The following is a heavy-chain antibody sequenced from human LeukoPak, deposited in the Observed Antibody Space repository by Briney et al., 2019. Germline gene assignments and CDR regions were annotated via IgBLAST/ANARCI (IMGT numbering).Heavy chain of an antibody. D-gene: IGHD2-2*01. V-gene: IGHV3-23*01. CDR1: GFTFSSYA. J-gene: IGHJ4*02. Sequence: GGSLRLSCAASGFTFSSYAMSWVRQAPGKGLEWVSAISGSGGSTYYADSVKGRFTISRDNSKNTLYLQTNSLRAEDTAVYYCARVGVGMYHFDHWGQGTLVTVSS. CDR3: ARVGVGMYHFDH. CDR2: ISGSGGST.